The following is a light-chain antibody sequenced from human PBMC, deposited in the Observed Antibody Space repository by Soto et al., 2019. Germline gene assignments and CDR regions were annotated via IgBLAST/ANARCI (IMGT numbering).Light chain of an antibody. Sequence: EIVLTQSPATLSLSPGERATLSCRASQSVVTYFAWYQQKPGQAPRLLIYDSSNRATGIPARFSGSGSGTDFTLTISILEPEDFAVYYCQRRSDWPFTFGGGTKVEIK. CDR3: QRRSDWPFT. CDR1: QSVVTY. CDR2: DSS. V-gene: IGKV3-11*01. J-gene: IGKJ4*01.